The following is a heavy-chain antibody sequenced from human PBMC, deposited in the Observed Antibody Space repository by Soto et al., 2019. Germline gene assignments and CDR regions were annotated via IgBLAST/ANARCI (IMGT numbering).Heavy chain of an antibody. J-gene: IGHJ4*02. CDR3: ARDPAPEVGTTRGLDY. CDR1: GFTFSDYY. V-gene: IGHV3-11*01. CDR2: ISGSGSTI. Sequence: QVQLVESGGGLAKPGGSQRLSCAASGFTFSDYYMSWIRQAPGKGLEWVSYISGSGSTIYYADSVKGRFTISRDNAKNSLYLQLNNLSAEDTAVYYGARDPAPEVGTTRGLDYWGQGTLVTVSS. D-gene: IGHD4-17*01.